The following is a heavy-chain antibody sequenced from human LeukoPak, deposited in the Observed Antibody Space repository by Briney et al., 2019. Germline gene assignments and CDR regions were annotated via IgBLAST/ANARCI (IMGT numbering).Heavy chain of an antibody. CDR3: AKALDHDILTGYYLGPWFDP. J-gene: IGHJ5*02. V-gene: IGHV3-30*02. Sequence: PGGSLRLSCAASGFTFSIYGTHWVRQAPGKGLEWVAFIRYDGSNKYYADSVKGRFTISRDNSKNTLYLQMNSLRAEDTAVYYCAKALDHDILTGYYLGPWFDPWGQGTLVTVSS. CDR1: GFTFSIYG. D-gene: IGHD3-9*01. CDR2: IRYDGSNK.